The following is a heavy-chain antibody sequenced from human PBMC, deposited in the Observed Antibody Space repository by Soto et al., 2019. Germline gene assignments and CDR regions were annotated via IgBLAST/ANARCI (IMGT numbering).Heavy chain of an antibody. J-gene: IGHJ6*02. CDR1: GYTFISYD. CDR2: MNPKIGYT. Sequence: GASMEVSCKASGYTFISYDINWVRQATGQGLEWMGWMNPKIGYTGYAQKFQGRVTMTRDTSISTAYMEVSSLRSEDTAIYYCARAYGDLDVWG. D-gene: IGHD2-21*01. CDR3: ARAYGDLDV. V-gene: IGHV1-8*01.